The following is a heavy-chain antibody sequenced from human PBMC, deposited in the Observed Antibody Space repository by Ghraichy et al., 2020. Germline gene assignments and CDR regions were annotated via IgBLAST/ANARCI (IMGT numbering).Heavy chain of an antibody. V-gene: IGHV3-43*01. CDR1: GFTFDDFT. D-gene: IGHD4-17*01. CDR2: ISWDGSNR. CDR3: AKGLRIKHDSGDYGLDY. Sequence: GGSLRLSCAASGFTFDDFTLHWVRQAPRKGLEWVSLISWDGSNRYYADSVKGRFTISRDNFRNSLYLQMNSLRTEDTALYYCAKGLRIKHDSGDYGLDYWGQGTLVTVSS. J-gene: IGHJ4*02.